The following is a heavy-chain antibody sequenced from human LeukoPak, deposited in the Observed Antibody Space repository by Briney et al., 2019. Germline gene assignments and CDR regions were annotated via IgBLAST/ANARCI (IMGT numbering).Heavy chain of an antibody. CDR2: IIPIFGTA. J-gene: IGHJ6*03. Sequence: GASVKVSCKASGGTFSSYAISWVRQAPGQGLEWMGGIIPIFGTANYAQKFQGRVTITADESTSTAYMELSSLRSEDTAVYYCARSTGCTNGVCYGYYYYMDVWGKGTTVTVSS. CDR3: ARSTGCTNGVCYGYYYYMDV. V-gene: IGHV1-69*01. CDR1: GGTFSSYA. D-gene: IGHD2-8*01.